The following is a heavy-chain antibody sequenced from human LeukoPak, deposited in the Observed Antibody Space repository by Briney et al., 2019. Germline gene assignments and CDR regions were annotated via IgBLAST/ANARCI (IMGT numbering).Heavy chain of an antibody. CDR1: GGSFSGYY. D-gene: IGHD3-10*01. CDR3: ARANQVLLWFGALSPFDY. CDR2: INHSGST. Sequence: SETLSLTCAVYGGSFSGYYWSWIRQPPGKGLEWIGEINHSGSTNHNPSLNSRVTISVDTSKNQFSLKLSSVTAADTAVYYCARANQVLLWFGALSPFDYWGQGTLVTVFS. J-gene: IGHJ4*02. V-gene: IGHV4-34*01.